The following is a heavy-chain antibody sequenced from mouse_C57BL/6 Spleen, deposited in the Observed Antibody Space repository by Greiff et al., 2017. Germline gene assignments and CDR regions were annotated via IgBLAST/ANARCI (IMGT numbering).Heavy chain of an antibody. CDR3: ARSYYYGSSYNAMDY. Sequence: VQLQESGPELVKPGASVKISCKASGYAFSSSWMHWVKQRPGQGLGWIGRLYPADGVTTYNGKFKGKATLTVDKSSSTAYIQLSSLTSANSAVYCCARSYYYGSSYNAMDYWGQGTTVTVSS. CDR2: LYPADGVT. D-gene: IGHD1-1*01. J-gene: IGHJ4*01. CDR1: GYAFSSSW. V-gene: IGHV1-82*01.